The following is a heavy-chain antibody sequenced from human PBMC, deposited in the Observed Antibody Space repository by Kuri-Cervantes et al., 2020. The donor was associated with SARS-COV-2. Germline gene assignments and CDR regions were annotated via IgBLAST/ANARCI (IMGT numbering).Heavy chain of an antibody. Sequence: SETLSLTCTVSGGSISSYYWSWIRQPPGKGLEWIGYIYYSGSTNYNPSLKSRVTISVDTSKNQFSLKLSSVTAADTAVYYCARDLVVYGMDVWGQGTTVTVSS. CDR3: ARDLVVYGMDV. V-gene: IGHV4-59*01. J-gene: IGHJ6*02. CDR1: GGSISSYY. CDR2: IYYSGST. D-gene: IGHD2-2*01.